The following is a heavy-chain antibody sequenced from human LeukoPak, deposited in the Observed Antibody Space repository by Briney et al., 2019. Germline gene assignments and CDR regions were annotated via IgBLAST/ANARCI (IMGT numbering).Heavy chain of an antibody. D-gene: IGHD1-14*01. J-gene: IGHJ4*02. CDR1: RFTAITND. Sequence: GSLSLSPAASRFTAITNDMTWVRQAPQKGLEWVSVLYSDGNTKYADSVQGRFTISRDNSKNTLYLEMNSLSPDDTAVYYCARGVEPLAANTLAYWGQGTLATVSS. CDR2: LYSDGNT. CDR3: ARGVEPLAANTLAY. V-gene: IGHV3-53*01.